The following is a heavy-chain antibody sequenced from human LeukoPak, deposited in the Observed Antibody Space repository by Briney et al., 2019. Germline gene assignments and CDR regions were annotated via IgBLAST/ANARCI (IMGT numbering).Heavy chain of an antibody. Sequence: PSETLSLTWTVSGGSISSTSYYWGWIRQPPGKGLEWIGSIYYSGTTYYKASLQSRLTISVDTSKNEFSLRLSSVTAADTAVYYCATPAGPYGDYDYWGQGTLVTVSS. J-gene: IGHJ4*02. D-gene: IGHD4-17*01. CDR1: GGSISSTSYY. V-gene: IGHV4-39*01. CDR2: IYYSGTT. CDR3: ATPAGPYGDYDY.